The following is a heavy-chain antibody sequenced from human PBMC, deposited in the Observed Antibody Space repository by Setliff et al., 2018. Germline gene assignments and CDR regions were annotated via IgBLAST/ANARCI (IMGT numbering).Heavy chain of an antibody. D-gene: IGHD3-16*01. J-gene: IGHJ4*02. Sequence: ASVKVSCKASGYTFSSYAMNWVRQAPGQGLEWMGWINTNTGNPTYAQDFTGRLVFSLDTSVNTAFVQISSLEAEDTAVYYCARDGGNGVDYWGQGTLVTVSS. V-gene: IGHV7-4-1*02. CDR3: ARDGGNGVDY. CDR1: GYTFSSYA. CDR2: INTNTGNP.